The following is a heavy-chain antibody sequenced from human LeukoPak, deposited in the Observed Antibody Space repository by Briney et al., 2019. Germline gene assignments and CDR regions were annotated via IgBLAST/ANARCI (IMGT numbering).Heavy chain of an antibody. V-gene: IGHV3-23*01. D-gene: IGHD3-16*01. CDR2: ISHSGAHT. J-gene: IGHJ4*02. Sequence: GGSLRLSCAASAFTFSTYAMIWVRQAPGKGLEWVSSISHSGAHTYYTDSMKGRFTISRDNSKNTLYLQMNGLRVEDTAVYYCAKEVTSYGYEGLDYWGQGTLVTVSS. CDR3: AKEVTSYGYEGLDY. CDR1: AFTFSTYA.